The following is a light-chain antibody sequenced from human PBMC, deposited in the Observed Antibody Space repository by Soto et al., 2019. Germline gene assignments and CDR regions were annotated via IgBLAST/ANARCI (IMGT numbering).Light chain of an antibody. CDR3: CSYAGSSTLYV. J-gene: IGLJ1*01. V-gene: IGLV2-23*02. CDR2: EVS. CDR1: SSDVGSYNL. Sequence: QSVLTQPASVSGSPGQSITISCTGTSSDVGSYNLVSWYQQHPGKAPKLMFYEVSKRPSGVSNRFSGSKSGNTASLTISGLQAEDEADYYCCSYAGSSTLYVFGTGTKVTVL.